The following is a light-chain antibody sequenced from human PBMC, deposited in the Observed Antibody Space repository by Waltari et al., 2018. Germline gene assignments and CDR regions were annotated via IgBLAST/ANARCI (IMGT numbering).Light chain of an antibody. V-gene: IGLV2-14*03. CDR3: SSYISSDTLEL. CDR1: SSDVGGYNY. Sequence: HSALTQPASVSGSPGQSITISCTGTSSDVGGYNYVSWYQQHPGNAPKLMLFDVRNRPSGVSNRLSGSKSGNTASLTVSGLEAEDEADYYCSSYISSDTLELFGGGTSLTVL. CDR2: DVR. J-gene: IGLJ2*01.